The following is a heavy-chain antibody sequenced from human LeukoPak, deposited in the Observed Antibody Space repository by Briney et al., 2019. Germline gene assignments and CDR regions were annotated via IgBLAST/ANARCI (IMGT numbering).Heavy chain of an antibody. V-gene: IGHV3-23*01. CDR1: GFTFSSYA. Sequence: GGSLRLSCAASGFTFSSYAMSWVRQAPGKGLEWVSAISGSGGSTYYADSVKGRFTISRDNSKNTLYLQMNSLRAEDTAVYYCAKDLLLDSSGYYYEVLDYWDQGTLVTVSS. CDR3: AKDLLLDSSGYYYEVLDY. CDR2: ISGSGGST. J-gene: IGHJ4*02. D-gene: IGHD3-22*01.